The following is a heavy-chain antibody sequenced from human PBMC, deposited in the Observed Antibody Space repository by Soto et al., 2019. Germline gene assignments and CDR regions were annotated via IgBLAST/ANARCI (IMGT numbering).Heavy chain of an antibody. V-gene: IGHV1-2*02. CDR2: INPKSGGT. CDR3: AKASRWEHTAGLDL. CDR1: GDTFTANY. Sequence: ASVKVSCKASGDTFTANYIHWVRQAPGQGFEWMGWINPKSGGTKYPQKFQGRVTMTRDTSLSTVYMTLTRLTSDDTALYYCAKASRWEHTAGLDLWGQGTQVTVSS. J-gene: IGHJ5*02. D-gene: IGHD1-26*01.